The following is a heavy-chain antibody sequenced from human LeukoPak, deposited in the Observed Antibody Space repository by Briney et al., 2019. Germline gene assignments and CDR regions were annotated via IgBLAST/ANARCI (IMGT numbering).Heavy chain of an antibody. Sequence: SETLSLTCTVSGGSISSGGYYWSWIRQPPGKGLEWIGYIYYSGSTNYNPSLKSRVTISVDTSKNQFSLKLSSVTAADTAVYYCATLNYGGKSNDAFDIWGQGTMVTVSS. CDR1: GGSISSGGYY. CDR2: IYYSGST. CDR3: ATLNYGGKSNDAFDI. J-gene: IGHJ3*02. V-gene: IGHV4-61*08. D-gene: IGHD4-23*01.